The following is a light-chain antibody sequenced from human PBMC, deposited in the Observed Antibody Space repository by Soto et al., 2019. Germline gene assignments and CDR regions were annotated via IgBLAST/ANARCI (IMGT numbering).Light chain of an antibody. V-gene: IGKV1-13*02. CDR2: KAS. CDR3: QQYNSYWIT. J-gene: IGKJ5*01. CDR1: QGISSA. Sequence: AIQLTQSPSSLSASVGDRVTITCRASQGISSALAWYQQKPGKAPKLLIYKASSLESGVPSRFSGSGSGTEFTLTISSLQPDDFATYYCQQYNSYWITFGQGTRL.